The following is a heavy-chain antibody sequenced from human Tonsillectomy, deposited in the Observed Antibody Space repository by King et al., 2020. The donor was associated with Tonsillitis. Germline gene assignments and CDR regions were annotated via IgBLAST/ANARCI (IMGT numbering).Heavy chain of an antibody. J-gene: IGHJ6*03. CDR1: GDTFSSYG. V-gene: IGHV1-69*06. CDR2: IIPVSGTT. CDR3: AGGSFESRGSYYYFYYYYMDV. D-gene: IGHD3-22*01. Sequence: QLVQSGAEVKKPGSSVKVSCKASGDTFSSYGLSWVRQAPGQGLEWMGGIIPVSGTTNYAQKFQGRVTITADKSTSTASMELSSLRSEDTAVYFCAGGSFESRGSYYYFYYYYMDVWGKGTTVTVSS.